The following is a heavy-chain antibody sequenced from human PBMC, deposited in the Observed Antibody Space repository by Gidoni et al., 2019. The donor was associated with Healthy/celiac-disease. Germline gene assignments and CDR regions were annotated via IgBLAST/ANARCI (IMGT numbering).Heavy chain of an antibody. J-gene: IGHJ6*02. CDR3: AKDMGGSSTEVYYYYYGMDV. Sequence: EVQLVESGGGWVQPGRSLRLSCAASGSTLDDYAMHWVRQAPGKGLEWVSGISWNSGSIGYADSVKGRFTISRDNAKNSLYLQMNSLRAEDTALYYCAKDMGGSSTEVYYYYYGMDVWGQGTTVTVSS. V-gene: IGHV3-9*01. CDR2: ISWNSGSI. CDR1: GSTLDDYA. D-gene: IGHD6-6*01.